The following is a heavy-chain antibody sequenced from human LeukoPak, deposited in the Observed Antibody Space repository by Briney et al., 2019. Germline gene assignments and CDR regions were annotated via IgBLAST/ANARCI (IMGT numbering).Heavy chain of an antibody. J-gene: IGHJ5*02. Sequence: GGSLRLSCAGSGFTLSGYWMTWVRRAPGKGLEWVDNIKYDGSEKQYVDSVKGRFTISRDNAKNSLYLQMNSLRVEDMAVYYCARGLGWLDPWGQGTLVTVSS. CDR1: GFTLSGYW. V-gene: IGHV3-7*01. CDR3: ARGLGWLDP. CDR2: IKYDGSEK.